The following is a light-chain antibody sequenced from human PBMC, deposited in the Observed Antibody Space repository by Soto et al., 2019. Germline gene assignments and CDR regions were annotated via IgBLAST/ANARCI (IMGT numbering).Light chain of an antibody. CDR1: RSVSSN. V-gene: IGKV3-15*01. CDR2: GAS. Sequence: ETVMTQSAATLSVSPGERATLSCRASRSVSSNLAWYQQKPGQAPRLLIYGASTRVTGIPARFSGSGSGTEFTLTISSLQSEDFAVYYCQQYNNWPRTFGQGTKVEIK. CDR3: QQYNNWPRT. J-gene: IGKJ1*01.